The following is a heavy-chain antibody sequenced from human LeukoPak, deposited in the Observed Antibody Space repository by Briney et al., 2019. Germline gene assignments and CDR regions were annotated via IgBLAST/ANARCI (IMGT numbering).Heavy chain of an antibody. D-gene: IGHD3-22*01. CDR1: GFTFSSYS. Sequence: GGSLRLSCAASGFTFSSYSMNWIRQAPGKGLEWVSYISSSSSTIYYADSVKGRFTVSRDNAKNSLYLQMNSLRAEDTAVYYCARAYYDSSGYYPGAFDIWGQGTMVTVSS. J-gene: IGHJ3*02. CDR2: ISSSSSTI. V-gene: IGHV3-48*01. CDR3: ARAYYDSSGYYPGAFDI.